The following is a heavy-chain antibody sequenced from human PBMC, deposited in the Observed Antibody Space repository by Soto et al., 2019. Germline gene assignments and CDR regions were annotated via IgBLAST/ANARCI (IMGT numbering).Heavy chain of an antibody. CDR2: ISGNGGST. J-gene: IGHJ4*02. CDR3: AKVVGHGNDYYVF. D-gene: IGHD3-22*01. V-gene: IGHV3-23*01. Sequence: GGSLRLSCAASGFTFSSCAMGWVRQAPGKGLEWVSGISGNGGSTYYADSVKGRFTISRDTSKNTLYLQMDGLGAEDTAIYYCAKVVGHGNDYYVFWGQGT. CDR1: GFTFSSCA.